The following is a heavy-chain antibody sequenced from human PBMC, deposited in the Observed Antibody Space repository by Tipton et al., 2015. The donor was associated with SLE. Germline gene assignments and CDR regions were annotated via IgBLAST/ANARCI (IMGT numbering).Heavy chain of an antibody. CDR3: ASSVYPFAFNF. J-gene: IGHJ4*02. D-gene: IGHD5/OR15-5a*01. CDR2: IYPGDSDT. CDR1: GDSFTTIW. V-gene: IGHV5-51*03. Sequence: QLVQSGAEVKKPGESLKISCKASGDSFTTIWIAWVRQMPGKGLEWIGMIYPGDSDTRYSPSFQGQVTISADKSISTAYLQWSSLKASDTAMYYCASSVYPFAFNFWGQGTLLTVSS.